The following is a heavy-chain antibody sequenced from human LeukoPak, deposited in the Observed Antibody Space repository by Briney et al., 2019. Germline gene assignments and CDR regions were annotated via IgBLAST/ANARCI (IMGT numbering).Heavy chain of an antibody. J-gene: IGHJ4*02. CDR2: IYHSGST. CDR3: ARGKSRGSHIDY. CDR1: GYSVSSDYY. Sequence: SGTLSLTCSVSGYSVSSDYYWGWIRQPPGKGLEWIGSIYHSGSTYYNPSLKSRVTISLDTSKNQFSLKLRSVTAADTALYYCARGKSRGSHIDYWGLGTLVTVSS. V-gene: IGHV4-38-2*01. D-gene: IGHD1-26*01.